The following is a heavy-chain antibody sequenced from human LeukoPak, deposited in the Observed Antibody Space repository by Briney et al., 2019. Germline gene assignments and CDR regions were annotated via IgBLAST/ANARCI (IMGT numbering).Heavy chain of an antibody. D-gene: IGHD3-10*01. Sequence: SVKVSCKASGGTFSSYAISWVRQAPGQGLEWTGRIIPILGIANYAQKFQGRVTITADKSTSTAYMELSSLRSEDTAVYYCARVSLRFGEFSFDPWGQGTLVTVSS. CDR1: GGTFSSYA. CDR2: IIPILGIA. V-gene: IGHV1-69*04. J-gene: IGHJ5*02. CDR3: ARVSLRFGEFSFDP.